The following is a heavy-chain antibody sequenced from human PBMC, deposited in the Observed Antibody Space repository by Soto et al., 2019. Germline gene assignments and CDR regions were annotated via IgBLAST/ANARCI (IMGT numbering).Heavy chain of an antibody. CDR2: IKSKTDGGTT. Sequence: GGSLRLSCAASGFTFSNAWMNWVRQAPGKGLEWVGRIKSKTDGGTTDYAAPVKGRFTISRDDSKNTLYLQMNSLKTEDTAVYYCTTLPLYYYDSSGYLLPYGMDVWGQGTTVTVSS. CDR3: TTLPLYYYDSSGYLLPYGMDV. CDR1: GFTFSNAW. V-gene: IGHV3-15*07. J-gene: IGHJ6*02. D-gene: IGHD3-22*01.